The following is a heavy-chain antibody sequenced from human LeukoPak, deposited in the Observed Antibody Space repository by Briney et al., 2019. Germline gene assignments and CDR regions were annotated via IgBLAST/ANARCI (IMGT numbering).Heavy chain of an antibody. Sequence: GGSLRLSCAASGFTFSSYGMHWVRQAPGKGLEWVAVISYDGSNKYYADSVKGRFTISRDNSKNTLYLQMNSLRAEDTAVYYCAKGTAMVPYSYFDYWGQGTLVTVSS. CDR1: GFTFSSYG. CDR2: ISYDGSNK. V-gene: IGHV3-30*18. J-gene: IGHJ4*02. CDR3: AKGTAMVPYSYFDY. D-gene: IGHD5-18*01.